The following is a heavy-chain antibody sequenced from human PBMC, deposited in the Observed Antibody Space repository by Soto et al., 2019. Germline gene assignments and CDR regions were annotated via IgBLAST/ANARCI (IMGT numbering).Heavy chain of an antibody. CDR2: ISAYNGNT. Sequence: ASVKVSCKASGYTFTSYGISRVRQAPGQGLEWMGWISAYNGNTNYAQKLQGRVTMTTDTSTSTAYMELRSLRSDDTAGYYCARDRRYYGSVTNNVPYWGQGTLVTVSS. CDR1: GYTFTSYG. V-gene: IGHV1-18*01. CDR3: ARDRRYYGSVTNNVPY. J-gene: IGHJ4*02. D-gene: IGHD3-10*01.